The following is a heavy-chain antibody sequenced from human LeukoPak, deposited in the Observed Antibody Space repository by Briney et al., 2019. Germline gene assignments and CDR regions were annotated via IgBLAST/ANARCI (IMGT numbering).Heavy chain of an antibody. CDR2: IRTSSGVV. V-gene: IGHV3-48*02. J-gene: IGHJ3*02. CDR3: VRDQFYAFDI. CDR1: GFTFTTYT. Sequence: GGSLRLSCAASGFTFTTYTMNWVRQPPGKGLEWISYIRTSSGVVSYTDSVKGRFTISTDSAKNSLYLQMNSLRDDDTAVYYCVRDQFYAFDIWGQGTMVTVSS.